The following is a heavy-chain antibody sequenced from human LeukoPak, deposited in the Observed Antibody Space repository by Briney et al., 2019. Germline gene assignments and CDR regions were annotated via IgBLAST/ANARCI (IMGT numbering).Heavy chain of an antibody. D-gene: IGHD2-2*01. CDR1: GGSFSGYY. V-gene: IGHV3-23*01. J-gene: IGHJ4*02. Sequence: ETLSLTCAVYGGSFSGYYWSWVRQAPGKGLEWVSAISGSGGSTYFADSVKGRFTISRDNSKNTLYLQMNTLRAEDTAVYYCARSLGYCSSTSCYIRAIDYWGQGTLVTVSS. CDR3: ARSLGYCSSTSCYIRAIDY. CDR2: ISGSGGST.